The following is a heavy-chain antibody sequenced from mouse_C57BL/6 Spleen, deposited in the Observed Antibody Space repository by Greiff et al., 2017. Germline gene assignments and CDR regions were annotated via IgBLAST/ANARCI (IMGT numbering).Heavy chain of an antibody. CDR3: ARTGFDYYGSSWAMDY. CDR2: IDPSDSET. V-gene: IGHV1-52*01. Sequence: QVQLQQPGAELVRPGSSVKLSCKASGYTFTSYWMHWVKQRPIQGLEWIGNIDPSDSETHYNQKFKDKATLTVDKSSSTAYMQLSSLTSEDSAVYYGARTGFDYYGSSWAMDYWGQGTSVTVSS. CDR1: GYTFTSYW. J-gene: IGHJ4*01. D-gene: IGHD1-1*01.